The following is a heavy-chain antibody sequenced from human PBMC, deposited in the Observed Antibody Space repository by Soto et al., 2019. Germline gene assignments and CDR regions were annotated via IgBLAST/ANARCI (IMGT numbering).Heavy chain of an antibody. D-gene: IGHD6-19*01. CDR2: IYWDDDK. CDR3: AHSRKVAGTSRLWVRRPPGTYYFDY. Sequence: QITLKESGPTLVKPTQTLTLTCTFSGFSLSTSGVGVGWIRQPPGKALEWLALIYWDDDKRYSPSLKSRLTLTKDTAKNQVVLKMTNMDPVDTATYYCAHSRKVAGTSRLWVRRPPGTYYFDYWGQGTLVTVSS. CDR1: GFSLSTSGVG. V-gene: IGHV2-5*02. J-gene: IGHJ4*02.